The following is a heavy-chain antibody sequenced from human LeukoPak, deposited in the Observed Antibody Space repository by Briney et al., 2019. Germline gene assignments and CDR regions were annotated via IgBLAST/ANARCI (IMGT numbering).Heavy chain of an antibody. D-gene: IGHD3-22*01. V-gene: IGHV3-23*01. CDR3: AKDDSSGYYYSPHFDY. CDR1: GFTFSSYA. Sequence: SGGSLRLSCAASGFTFSSYAMSWVRQAPGQGLEWVSAISGSGGSTYYADSVKGRFTISRDNSKNTLYLQMNSLRAEDTAVYYCAKDDSSGYYYSPHFDYWGQGTLVTVSS. J-gene: IGHJ4*02. CDR2: ISGSGGST.